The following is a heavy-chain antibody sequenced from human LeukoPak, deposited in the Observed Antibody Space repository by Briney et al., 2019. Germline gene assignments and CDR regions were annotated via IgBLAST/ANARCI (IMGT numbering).Heavy chain of an antibody. D-gene: IGHD3-22*01. CDR2: SNPSGGST. V-gene: IGHV1-46*01. CDR1: AYTFTSYY. CDR3: ARQYYYDSSGSAGLDY. Sequence: GASVKVSCKASAYTFTSYYMHWVRQAPGQGLEWMGISNPSGGSTSYAQKFQGRVTMTRDMSTSTVYMELSSLRSEDTAVYYCARQYYYDSSGSAGLDYWGQGTLVTVSS. J-gene: IGHJ4*02.